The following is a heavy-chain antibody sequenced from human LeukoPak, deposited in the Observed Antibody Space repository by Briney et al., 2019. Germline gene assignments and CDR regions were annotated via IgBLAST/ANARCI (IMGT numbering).Heavy chain of an antibody. D-gene: IGHD2-15*01. J-gene: IGHJ4*02. CDR3: ARWRSQQSEFDL. Sequence: GRSLRLSCAASGFTFDDYAMHWARQAPGKGLEWVSGISWNSGSIGYADSVKGRFTISRDNAKNSLYLQMNSLRAEDTAIYYCARWRSQQSEFDLWGQGTLATISS. CDR1: GFTFDDYA. V-gene: IGHV3-9*01. CDR2: ISWNSGSI.